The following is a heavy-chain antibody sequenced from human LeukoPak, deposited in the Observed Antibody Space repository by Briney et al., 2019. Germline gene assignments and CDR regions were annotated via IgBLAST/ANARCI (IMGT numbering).Heavy chain of an antibody. J-gene: IGHJ4*02. CDR3: AIYGSGSYYPYHDY. V-gene: IGHV1-2*02. CDR1: GYTFTGYY. D-gene: IGHD3-10*01. CDR2: INPNSGGT. Sequence: ASVKVSCKASGYTFTGYYMHWVRQAPGQGLEWMGWINPNSGGTNYTQKFQGRVSMTRDTPISTAYMELSRLRSDDTAVYYCAIYGSGSYYPYHDYWGQGTLVTASS.